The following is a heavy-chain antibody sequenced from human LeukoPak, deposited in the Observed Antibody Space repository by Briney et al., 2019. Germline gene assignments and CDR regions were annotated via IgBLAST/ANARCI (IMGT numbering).Heavy chain of an antibody. Sequence: SETLSLTCTVSGGSISSYYWSWIRQPPGKGLEWIGYIYYSGSTNYNPSLKSRVTISVDTSKNQFSLKLSSVTAADTAVYYCARGSGGIAAAGILNWFDPWGQGTLVTVSS. CDR1: GGSISSYY. J-gene: IGHJ5*02. D-gene: IGHD6-13*01. CDR3: ARGSGGIAAAGILNWFDP. CDR2: IYYSGST. V-gene: IGHV4-59*12.